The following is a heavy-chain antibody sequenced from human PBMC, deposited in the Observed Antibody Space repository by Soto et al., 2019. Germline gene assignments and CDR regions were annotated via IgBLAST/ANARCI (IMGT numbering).Heavy chain of an antibody. Sequence: TSETLSLTCTVSGGYISSGGYYWSWIRQHPGKGLEWIGYIYYSGSTYYNPSLKSRVTISVDTSKNQFSLKLSSVTAADTAVYYCARDQTITGEFDYWGQGTLVTVSS. D-gene: IGHD7-27*01. CDR3: ARDQTITGEFDY. CDR1: GGYISSGGYY. J-gene: IGHJ4*02. V-gene: IGHV4-31*03. CDR2: IYYSGST.